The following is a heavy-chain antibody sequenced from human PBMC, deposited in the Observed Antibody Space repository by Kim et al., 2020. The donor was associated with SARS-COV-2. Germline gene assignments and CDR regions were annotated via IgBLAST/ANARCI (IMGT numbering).Heavy chain of an antibody. J-gene: IGHJ6*02. D-gene: IGHD3-22*01. V-gene: IGHV5-10-1*01. CDR3: ARRSYYYDSSGKIYYYYYGMDV. CDR1: GYSFTSYW. Sequence: GESLKISCKGSGYSFTSYWISWVRQMPGKGLEWMGRIDPSDSYTNYSPSFQGHVTISADKSISTAYLQWSSLKASDTAMYYCARRSYYYDSSGKIYYYYYGMDVWGQGTTVTVSS. CDR2: IDPSDSYT.